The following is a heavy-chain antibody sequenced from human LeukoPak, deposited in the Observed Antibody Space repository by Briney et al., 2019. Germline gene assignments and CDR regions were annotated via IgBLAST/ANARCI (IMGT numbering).Heavy chain of an antibody. CDR3: ARVLRITMVRGADTFDY. D-gene: IGHD3-10*01. V-gene: IGHV1-2*06. CDR2: INPNSGGT. J-gene: IGHJ4*02. CDR1: GYTFTGYY. Sequence: GASVKVSYKASGYTFTGYYMHWVRQAPGQGLEWMGRINPNSGGTNYAQKFQGRVTMTRDTSISTAYMELSRLRSDDTAVYYCARVLRITMVRGADTFDYWGQGTLVTVSS.